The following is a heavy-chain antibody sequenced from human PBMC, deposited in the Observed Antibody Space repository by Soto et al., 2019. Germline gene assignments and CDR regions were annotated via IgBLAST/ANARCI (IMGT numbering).Heavy chain of an antibody. J-gene: IGHJ4*02. Sequence: QVHLVQSGAAVTKPGTSVKVSCKASGYTFTSYEINWVRQATGQGLEWMGWMHPNSGNTGYVQKFQGRVTMTRNTSISTAYMELSSLRSADTAVYYCARGLSYRQDWGQGTLVTVS. D-gene: IGHD1-26*01. CDR2: MHPNSGNT. CDR3: ARGLSYRQD. V-gene: IGHV1-8*01. CDR1: GYTFTSYE.